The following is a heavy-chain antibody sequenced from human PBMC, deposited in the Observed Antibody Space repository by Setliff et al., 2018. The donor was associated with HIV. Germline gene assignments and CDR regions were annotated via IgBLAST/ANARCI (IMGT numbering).Heavy chain of an antibody. CDR1: GGSISSSHYY. D-gene: IGHD1-26*01. Sequence: SETLSLTCTVSGGSISSSHYYWGWIRQPPGKGLEWIGRFYTSGGTKYNPSLKSRITISVDTSKNQFSLKLSSVTAADTAVYYCARSEVSELDYWGQGTLVTVSS. CDR3: ARSEVSELDY. V-gene: IGHV4-61*02. J-gene: IGHJ4*02. CDR2: FYTSGGT.